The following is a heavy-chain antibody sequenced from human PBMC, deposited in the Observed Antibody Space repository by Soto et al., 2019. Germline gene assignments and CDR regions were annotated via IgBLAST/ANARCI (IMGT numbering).Heavy chain of an antibody. J-gene: IGHJ5*02. V-gene: IGHV3-66*01. CDR2: IYSSGDT. CDR1: GLSVSDNY. CDR3: ARDPGYGRGLSFDP. D-gene: IGHD3-16*01. Sequence: EVQLVESGGGLVQPGGSLRLSCAASGLSVSDNYMSWVRQAPGKGLEWISVIYSSGDTYYADSVKGRLTISRNNSRNTLYLQINDLRVEDTAIYYCARDPGYGRGLSFDPWGQGIPVTVSS.